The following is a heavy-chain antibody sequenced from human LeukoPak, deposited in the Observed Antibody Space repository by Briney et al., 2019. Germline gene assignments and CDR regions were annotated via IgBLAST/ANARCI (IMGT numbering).Heavy chain of an antibody. J-gene: IGHJ1*01. Sequence: ASVKVSCKASGYTFTSYGISWVRQAPGHRREWLGWISAYNGDTNDAQKFQGRVTMTTETSTSTAYMELRSLRSDDTAVYYCARVQMVRGVLIPEYFQHWGQGTLVTVSS. CDR2: ISAYNGDT. CDR1: GYTFTSYG. CDR3: ARVQMVRGVLIPEYFQH. D-gene: IGHD3-10*01. V-gene: IGHV1-18*01.